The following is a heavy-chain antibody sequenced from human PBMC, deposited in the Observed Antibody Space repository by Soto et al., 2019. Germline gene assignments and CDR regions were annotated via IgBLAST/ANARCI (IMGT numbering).Heavy chain of an antibody. D-gene: IGHD2-15*01. V-gene: IGHV3-48*02. J-gene: IGHJ4*02. CDR1: GFTFDDYA. CDR3: AREWWYYFDY. Sequence: GSLRLSCAASGFTFDDYAMHWVRQAPGKGLEWVSYISSRSSSIHYADSVKGRFTISRDNAKNSLYLQMNDLRDEDTAVYYCAREWWYYFDYWGQGARVTVSS. CDR2: ISSRSSSI.